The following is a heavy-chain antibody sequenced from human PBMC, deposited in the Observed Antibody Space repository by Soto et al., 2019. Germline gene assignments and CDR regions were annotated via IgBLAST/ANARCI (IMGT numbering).Heavy chain of an antibody. CDR3: AKDVGQQLVLKYAMDD. CDR1: GFTFRSFG. V-gene: IGHV3-30*18. CDR2: VSYDGNHK. Sequence: QVQLVESGGGVIQPGTSLSLSCGSSGFTFRSFGMYWVRQAPGKGLEWVAVVSYDGNHKYYADSVKGRFTVSRDNDKNMLYLQMNSLRSEDTAVYYCAKDVGQQLVLKYAMDDWGQGTTVSVS. D-gene: IGHD6-13*01. J-gene: IGHJ6*02.